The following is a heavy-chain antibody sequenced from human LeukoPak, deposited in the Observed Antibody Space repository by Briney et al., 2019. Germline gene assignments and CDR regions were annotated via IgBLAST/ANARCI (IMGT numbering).Heavy chain of an antibody. Sequence: GGSLRLSCAASGFIFDDYGMSWVRQAPGKGLEWVSNINSNGGSIGYADSVKGRFTISRDNAKNSLYLQVNSLRAEDTALYYCARGGTLTGYTLPAFDIWGQGTMVTVSS. CDR3: ARGGTLTGYTLPAFDI. D-gene: IGHD3-9*01. CDR2: INSNGGSI. J-gene: IGHJ3*02. CDR1: GFIFDDYG. V-gene: IGHV3-20*04.